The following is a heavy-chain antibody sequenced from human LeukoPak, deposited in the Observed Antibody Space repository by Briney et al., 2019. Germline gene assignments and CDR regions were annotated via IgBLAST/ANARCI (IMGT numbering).Heavy chain of an antibody. CDR1: GFIFSSYW. J-gene: IGHJ3*01. CDR3: ATGWSGAFDL. D-gene: IGHD6-19*01. V-gene: IGHV3-7*01. CDR2: INPDGSEK. Sequence: PGGSLRLSCAASGFIFSSYWMTWVRQAPGKGLEWVAIINPDGSEKSYVDSVRGRFTISRDNAQNSLYLQMNSLRVEDTAVYYCATGWSGAFDLWGQGTMVTVSS.